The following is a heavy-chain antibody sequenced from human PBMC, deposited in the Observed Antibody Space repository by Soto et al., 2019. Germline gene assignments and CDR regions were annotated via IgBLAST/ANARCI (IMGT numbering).Heavy chain of an antibody. CDR3: ARNTISAAGADYYGLDV. CDR1: GFTFSDYY. Sequence: PGGSLRLSCAGSGFTFSDYYMSWSRQAPGQGLEWVSYMSSSGVTVFYADSVKGRFTISRDNAKNSLYLQMYSLRAEDSAVYYCARNTISAAGADYYGLDVWGQGTTVTVSS. J-gene: IGHJ6*02. D-gene: IGHD6-13*01. CDR2: MSSSGVTV. V-gene: IGHV3-11*01.